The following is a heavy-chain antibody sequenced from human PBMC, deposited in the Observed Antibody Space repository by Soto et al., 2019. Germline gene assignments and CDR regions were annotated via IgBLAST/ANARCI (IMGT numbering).Heavy chain of an antibody. CDR2: ISSSGSTI. D-gene: IGHD3-22*01. V-gene: IGHV3-48*03. CDR3: AVYVYDSSGYAHFGGY. CDR1: GFTFSSYE. Sequence: EVQLVESGGGLVQPGGSLRLSCAASGFTFSSYEMNWVRQAPGKGLEWVSYISSSGSTIYYADSVKGRFTISRDNAKNSLYLQMNRLRAEDTAVYYCAVYVYDSSGYAHFGGYWGQGTLVTVSS. J-gene: IGHJ4*02.